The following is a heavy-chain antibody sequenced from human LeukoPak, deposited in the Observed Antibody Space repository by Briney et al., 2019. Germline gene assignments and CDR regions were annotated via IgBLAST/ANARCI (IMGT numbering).Heavy chain of an antibody. CDR2: ISGSGGST. J-gene: IGHJ4*02. CDR3: AKSVESAVTTNPYFDY. V-gene: IGHV3-23*01. CDR1: GFTFSSYA. Sequence: GGSLRLSCAASGFTFSSYAMSWVRQAPGEGLEWVSAISGSGGSTYYADSVKGRFTISRDNSKNTLYLQMNSLRAEDTAVYYCAKSVESAVTTNPYFDYWGQGTLVTVSS. D-gene: IGHD4-17*01.